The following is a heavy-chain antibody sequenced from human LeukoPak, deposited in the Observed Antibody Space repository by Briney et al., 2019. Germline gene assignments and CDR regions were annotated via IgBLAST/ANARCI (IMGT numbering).Heavy chain of an antibody. CDR1: GGSISSSSYY. V-gene: IGHV4-39*07. Sequence: SETLSLTCTVSGGSISSSSYYWGWIRQPPGKGLEWIGSIYYSGSTYYNPSLKSRVTISVDTSKNQFSLKLSSVTAADTAVYYCAREILTGLTDYWGQGTLVTVSS. D-gene: IGHD3-9*01. J-gene: IGHJ4*02. CDR2: IYYSGST. CDR3: AREILTGLTDY.